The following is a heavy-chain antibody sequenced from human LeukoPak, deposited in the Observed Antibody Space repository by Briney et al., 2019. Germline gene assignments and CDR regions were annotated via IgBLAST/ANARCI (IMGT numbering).Heavy chain of an antibody. V-gene: IGHV3-30*02. J-gene: IGHJ4*02. CDR2: IQYDGINK. CDR3: ARGTTYYFYY. D-gene: IGHD4-11*01. Sequence: GGPLTLSCAASGFTFSSYGMHWARQAPGKGLEWVAFIQYDGINKYYADSVKGRFTISRDNSKNTLYLQMNSLRAEDTAVYYCARGTTYYFYYWGQGTLVTVSS. CDR1: GFTFSSYG.